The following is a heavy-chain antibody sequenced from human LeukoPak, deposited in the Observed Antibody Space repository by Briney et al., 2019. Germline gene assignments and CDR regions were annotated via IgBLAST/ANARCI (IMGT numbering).Heavy chain of an antibody. V-gene: IGHV5-51*01. CDR2: IYPGDSDT. D-gene: IGHD2-15*01. CDR3: ARRGKYCSGGSCYPSGMDV. J-gene: IGHJ6*02. CDR1: GYSFTSYW. Sequence: GESLKISCKGSGYSFTSYWIGWVRQMPGKGLEWMGIIYPGDSDTRYSPSFQGQVTISADKSISTAYLQWSSLKASDTAMHYCARRGKYCSGGSCYPSGMDVWGQGTTVTVSS.